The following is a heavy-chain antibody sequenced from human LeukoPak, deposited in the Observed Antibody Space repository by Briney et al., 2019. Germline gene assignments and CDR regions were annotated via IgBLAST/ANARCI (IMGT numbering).Heavy chain of an antibody. CDR2: ISYTGNTK. J-gene: IGHJ6*02. CDR3: ARVRAPAYGMDV. Sequence: GGSLRLSCAASGFTFNNYGMQWVRQAPGKGLEWVAVISYTGNTKYYADSVKGRFTISRDNSKNTLYLQMNSLRAEDTAVYYCARVRAPAYGMDVWGQGTTVTVSS. V-gene: IGHV3-30*03. CDR1: GFTFNNYG.